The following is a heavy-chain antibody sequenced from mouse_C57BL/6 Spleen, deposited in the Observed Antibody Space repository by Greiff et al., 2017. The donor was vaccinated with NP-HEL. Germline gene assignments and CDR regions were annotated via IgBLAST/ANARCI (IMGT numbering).Heavy chain of an antibody. V-gene: IGHV1-22*01. CDR2: INPNNGGT. CDR1: GYTFTDYN. CDR3: ARSRPPMVTTGYFDV. D-gene: IGHD2-9*01. J-gene: IGHJ1*03. Sequence: EVKLLESGPELVKPGASVKMSCKASGYTFTDYNMHWVKQSHGKSLEWIGYINPNNGGTSYNQKFKGKATLTVNKSSSTAYMELRSLTSEDSAVYYCARSRPPMVTTGYFDVWGTGTTVTVSS.